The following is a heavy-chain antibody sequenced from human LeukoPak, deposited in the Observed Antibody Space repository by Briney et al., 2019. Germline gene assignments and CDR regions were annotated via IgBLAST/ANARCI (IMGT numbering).Heavy chain of an antibody. J-gene: IGHJ4*02. CDR1: GFTFSSYA. Sequence: GGSLRLSCSASGFTFSSYAMHWVRQAPGKRLEWVAVISYDGSNKYYADSVKGRFTISRDNSKNTLYLQMNSLRPEDAAVYYCANLPLWGQGTLVTVSS. V-gene: IGHV3-30*04. CDR2: ISYDGSNK. CDR3: ANLPL.